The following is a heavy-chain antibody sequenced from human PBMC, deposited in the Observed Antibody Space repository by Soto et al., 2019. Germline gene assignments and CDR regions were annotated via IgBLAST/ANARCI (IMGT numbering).Heavy chain of an antibody. CDR1: GGSISSSNW. D-gene: IGHD1-26*01. J-gene: IGHJ4*02. CDR3: ARARYSGSYLDY. CDR2: IYHSGST. Sequence: PSETLSLTCAVSGGSISSSNWWSWVRQPPGKGLEWIGEIYHSGSTNYNPSLKSRVTISVDKSKNQLSLKLSSVTAADTAVYYCARARYSGSYLDYWGQGTLVTVSS. V-gene: IGHV4-4*02.